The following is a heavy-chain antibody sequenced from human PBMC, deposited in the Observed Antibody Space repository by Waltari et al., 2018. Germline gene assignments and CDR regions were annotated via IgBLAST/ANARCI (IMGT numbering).Heavy chain of an antibody. CDR1: GGSITSITYF. CDR2: FSYNGNT. Sequence: QLQMQESGPGLVRPSETLPLTCAVSGGSITSITYFWGWIRQPPGQGLELIASFSYNGNTYYNPSLKSRVTISGDTSKNQFSLVLTSVTAADTAVYYCARGLGAIYWGHGTLVTVSS. J-gene: IGHJ4*01. CDR3: ARGLGAIY. D-gene: IGHD2-21*01. V-gene: IGHV4-39*07.